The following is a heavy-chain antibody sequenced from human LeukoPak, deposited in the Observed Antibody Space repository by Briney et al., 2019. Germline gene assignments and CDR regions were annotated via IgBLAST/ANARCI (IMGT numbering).Heavy chain of an antibody. CDR3: ARVVTVAARPSGANFDY. D-gene: IGHD6-6*01. CDR1: GGSFSGYY. Sequence: SETLSLTCAVYGGSFSGYYWSWIRQPPGKGLEWIGEINHSGSTNYNPSLKSRVTISVDTPKNQFSLRLSSVTAADTAVYYCARVVTVAARPSGANFDYWGQGTLVTVSS. V-gene: IGHV4-34*01. CDR2: INHSGST. J-gene: IGHJ4*02.